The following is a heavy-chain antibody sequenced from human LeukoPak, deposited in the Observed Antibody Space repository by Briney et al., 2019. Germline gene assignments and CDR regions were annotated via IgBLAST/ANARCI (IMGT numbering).Heavy chain of an antibody. CDR1: GYTFTGYY. CDR2: INPNSGDT. J-gene: IGHJ5*02. V-gene: IGHV1-2*02. D-gene: IGHD1-26*01. CDR3: ARVLGSYLDWFDP. Sequence: GASVKVSCKASGYTFTGYYMNWVRQAPGQGLEWMGWINPNSGDTNYAQKFQGRVTMTRDTSITTAYMELSRLRSDDTAMYYCARVLGSYLDWFDPWGQGTLVTVSS.